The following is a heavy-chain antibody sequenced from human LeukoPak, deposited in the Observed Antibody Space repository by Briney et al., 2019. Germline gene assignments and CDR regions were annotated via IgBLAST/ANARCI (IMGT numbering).Heavy chain of an antibody. V-gene: IGHV4-4*09. Sequence: PSETLSFTCTVPGGSISSYYWSWIRQPPGKGLEWIWYIYTRGSTNYHPPLKSRVTISVDPSKNQFPLKLSSVTAADTAVYYCARLGFMDVWGKGTTVTVSS. CDR2: IYTRGST. CDR3: ARLGFMDV. D-gene: IGHD7-27*01. J-gene: IGHJ6*03. CDR1: GGSISSYY.